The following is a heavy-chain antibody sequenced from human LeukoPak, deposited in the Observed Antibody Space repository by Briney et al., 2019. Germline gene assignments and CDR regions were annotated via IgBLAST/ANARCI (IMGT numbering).Heavy chain of an antibody. V-gene: IGHV3-23*01. CDR3: ARDPNGDYIGAFDM. CDR1: GFTFRSYA. Sequence: GGPLRLSCATSGFTFRSYAMIWVRQAPERGLQWVSGISGSGTYYADFAKGRFAISRDNSKNTLYLQMNSLRAEDTATYYCARDPNGDYIGAFDMWGQGTMVTVSS. D-gene: IGHD4-17*01. CDR2: ISGSGT. J-gene: IGHJ3*02.